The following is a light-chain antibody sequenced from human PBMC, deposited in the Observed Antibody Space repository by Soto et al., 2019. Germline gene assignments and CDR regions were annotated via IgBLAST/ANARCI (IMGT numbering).Light chain of an antibody. CDR1: QSVSSN. Sequence: IVMTQSPATLSVSPGERATLSCRASQSVSSNLAWYQQKPGQAPRLLIYGASTRATGIPARFSGSGSGTEFTLTISSLQSEDFAVYYCQQYNNWPVTFGQGTKVDIK. J-gene: IGKJ2*01. CDR3: QQYNNWPVT. CDR2: GAS. V-gene: IGKV3-15*01.